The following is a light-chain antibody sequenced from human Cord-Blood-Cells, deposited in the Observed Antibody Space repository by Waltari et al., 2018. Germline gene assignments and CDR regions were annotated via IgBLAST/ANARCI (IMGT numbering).Light chain of an antibody. Sequence: QSALTQPASVSGSPGQSITISCTGTSSEVGGYNYVPWYQQHPGKAPKPMIYDVSNRPSGVSNRFSGSKSGNTASLTISGRQAEDEADYYCSSYTSSSVVFGGGTKLTVL. J-gene: IGLJ2*01. CDR1: SSEVGGYNY. CDR2: DVS. CDR3: SSYTSSSVV. V-gene: IGLV2-14*01.